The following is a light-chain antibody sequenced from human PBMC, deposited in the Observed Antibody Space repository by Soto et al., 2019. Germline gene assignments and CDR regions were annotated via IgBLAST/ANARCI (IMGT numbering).Light chain of an antibody. CDR1: SSNIGSNA. V-gene: IGLV1-44*01. CDR3: AAWDDSLNGL. J-gene: IGLJ2*01. CDR2: SNN. Sequence: QSVLTQPPSASGTPGQRLTISCSGSSSNIGSNAVNWYQQLPGTAPKLLIYSNNQRPSGVPDRFSGSKSGTSASLAISGLQSEDEADYYCAAWDDSLNGLFGGGTKLTVL.